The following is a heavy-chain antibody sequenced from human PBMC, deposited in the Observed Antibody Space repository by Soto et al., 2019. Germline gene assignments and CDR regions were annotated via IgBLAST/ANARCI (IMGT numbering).Heavy chain of an antibody. J-gene: IGHJ4*02. CDR1: GFTFSNAW. CDR2: IKSKTDGGTT. Sequence: GGSLRLSCAASGFTFSNAWMNWVRQAPGKGLEWVGRIKSKTDGGTTDYAAPVKGRFTISRDDSKNTLYLQMNSLKTEDTAVYYCTTDGDIVVVVAATGDFDYWGQGTLVTVSS. D-gene: IGHD2-15*01. V-gene: IGHV3-15*07. CDR3: TTDGDIVVVVAATGDFDY.